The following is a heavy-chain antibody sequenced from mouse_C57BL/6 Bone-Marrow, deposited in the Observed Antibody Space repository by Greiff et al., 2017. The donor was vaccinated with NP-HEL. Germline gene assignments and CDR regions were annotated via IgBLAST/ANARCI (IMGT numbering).Heavy chain of an antibody. D-gene: IGHD2-5*01. V-gene: IGHV5-15*01. CDR3: ARQTYYSNYGYFDV. Sequence: EVMLVESGGGLVQPGGSLKLSCAASGFTFSDYGMAWVRQAPRKGPEWVAFISNLAYSIYYADTVTGRFTISRENAKNTLYLEMSSLRSEDTAMYYCARQTYYSNYGYFDVWGTGTTVTVSS. CDR2: ISNLAYSI. J-gene: IGHJ1*03. CDR1: GFTFSDYG.